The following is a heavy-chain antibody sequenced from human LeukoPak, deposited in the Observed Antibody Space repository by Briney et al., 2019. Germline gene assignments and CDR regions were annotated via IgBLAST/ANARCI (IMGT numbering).Heavy chain of an antibody. CDR2: VIYSGST. J-gene: IGHJ6*03. D-gene: IGHD3-9*01. CDR3: ARVPQLRYSVGATDSIYYMDV. CDR1: GGSFSSSSYY. V-gene: IGHV4-39*07. Sequence: SETLSLTCTVSGGSFSSSSYYWGWIRQPPGKGLEYIGTVIYSGSTYYNPSLKSRVTISVDTSKNQFSLKLSSVTAADTAVYYCARVPQLRYSVGATDSIYYMDVWGKGTTVTISS.